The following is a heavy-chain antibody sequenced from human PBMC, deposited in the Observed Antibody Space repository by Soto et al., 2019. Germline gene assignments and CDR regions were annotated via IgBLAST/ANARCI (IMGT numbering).Heavy chain of an antibody. CDR1: GFTFSNNW. V-gene: IGHV3-74*01. CDR3: ATVGTGSYNWLDP. CDR2: INGDGSRT. Sequence: EVQLVESGGGLVQPGGSLRLSCAASGFTFSNNWMHWVRQAPGKGLVWVSRINGDGSRTNYSDSVRCRFTISRDNAKNTLFLKMNGLRAEDTAVYYCATVGTGSYNWLDPWGQGTLVTVSS. D-gene: IGHD1-26*01. J-gene: IGHJ5*02.